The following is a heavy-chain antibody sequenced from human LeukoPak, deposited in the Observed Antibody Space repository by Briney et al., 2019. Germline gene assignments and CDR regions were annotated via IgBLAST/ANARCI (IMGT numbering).Heavy chain of an antibody. CDR1: GFTFRSYE. CDR2: ITSSGNTI. D-gene: IGHD2-2*01. J-gene: IGHJ4*02. Sequence: GGSLRLSCAASGFTFRSYEMNWVRQAPGKGLEWVSYITSSGNTIYYADSVKGRFTISRDNAKNSLYLQMNSLRAEDTAVYYCARVGRCSSTSCYAFGYWGQGTLVTVSS. CDR3: ARVGRCSSTSCYAFGY. V-gene: IGHV3-48*03.